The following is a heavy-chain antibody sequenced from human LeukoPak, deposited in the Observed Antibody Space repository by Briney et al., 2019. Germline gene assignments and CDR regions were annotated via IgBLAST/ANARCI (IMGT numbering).Heavy chain of an antibody. CDR3: ARSSSSYASLFQH. D-gene: IGHD6-13*01. Sequence: SVKVSCKASGGTFSSYAISWVRQAPGQGLEWMGGIIPIFGTANYAQKFQGRVTITTDESMSTAYMELSSLRSEDTAVYYCARSSSSYASLFQHWGQGTLVTVSS. J-gene: IGHJ1*01. CDR2: IIPIFGTA. CDR1: GGTFSSYA. V-gene: IGHV1-69*05.